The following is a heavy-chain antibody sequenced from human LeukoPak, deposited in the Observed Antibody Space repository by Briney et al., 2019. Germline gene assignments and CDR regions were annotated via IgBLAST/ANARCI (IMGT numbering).Heavy chain of an antibody. CDR1: GGTFSSYA. Sequence: SAKVSCKASGGTFSSYAISWVRQAPGQGLEWMGGIIPIFGTANYAQKFQGRVTITADESTSTAYMELSSLRSEDTAVYYCARGRKMYYYDSSGYHALPSFDYWGQGTLVTVSS. CDR3: ARGRKMYYYDSSGYHALPSFDY. D-gene: IGHD3-22*01. V-gene: IGHV1-69*01. CDR2: IIPIFGTA. J-gene: IGHJ4*02.